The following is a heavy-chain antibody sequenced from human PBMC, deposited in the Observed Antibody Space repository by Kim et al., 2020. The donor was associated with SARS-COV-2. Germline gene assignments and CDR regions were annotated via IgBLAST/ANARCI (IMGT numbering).Heavy chain of an antibody. J-gene: IGHJ6*02. CDR1: GFTFSDYY. D-gene: IGHD3-16*01. V-gene: IGHV3-11*01. CDR3: ARVRGADGPFYYHYYGMDV. Sequence: GGSLRLSCAASGFTFSDYYMSWIRQAPGKGLEWVSYISSSGSTIYYADSVKGRFTISRDNAKNSLYLQMNSLRAEDTAVYYCARVRGADGPFYYHYYGMDVWGQGTTVTVSS. CDR2: ISSSGSTI.